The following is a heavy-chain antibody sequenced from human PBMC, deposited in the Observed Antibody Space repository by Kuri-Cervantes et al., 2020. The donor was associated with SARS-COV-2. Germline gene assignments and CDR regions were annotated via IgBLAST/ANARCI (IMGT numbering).Heavy chain of an antibody. CDR1: GFTFSSYA. Sequence: GGSLRLSCAASGFTFSSYAMHWVRQAPGKGLEWVAVISYDGSNKYYADSVKGRFTISRDNSKNTLYLQMNSLGAEDTAVYYCARVEVTILSADYWGQGTLVTVSS. D-gene: IGHD3-3*01. J-gene: IGHJ4*02. CDR2: ISYDGSNK. CDR3: ARVEVTILSADY. V-gene: IGHV3-30-3*01.